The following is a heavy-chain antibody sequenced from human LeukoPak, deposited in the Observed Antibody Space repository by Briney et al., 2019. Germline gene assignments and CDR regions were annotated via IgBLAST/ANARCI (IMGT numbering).Heavy chain of an antibody. CDR2: FYPGDSDN. V-gene: IGHV5-51*01. D-gene: IGHD2-15*01. Sequence: PGGSLKISCKGSGYSFTNYWIGLVRQTPGKGLEWMGIFYPGDSDNRHRPSFQGQVTISADKSITPAYLQWSSLKASDTAMYYCARHIGRYCSGGSCPAFDIWGPGTMVTVS. J-gene: IGHJ3*02. CDR1: GYSFTNYW. CDR3: ARHIGRYCSGGSCPAFDI.